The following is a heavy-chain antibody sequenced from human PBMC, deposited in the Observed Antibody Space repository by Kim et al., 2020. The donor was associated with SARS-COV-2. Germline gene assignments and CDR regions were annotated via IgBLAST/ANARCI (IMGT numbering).Heavy chain of an antibody. CDR1: GYTFTGYY. J-gene: IGHJ6*02. CDR3: ARLGIAAHRGNYYYGMDV. CDR2: INPNSGGT. Sequence: ASVKVSCKASGYTFTGYYMHWVRQAPGQGLEWMGRINPNSGGTNYAQKFQGRVTMTRDTSISTAYMELSRLRSDDTAVYYCARLGIAAHRGNYYYGMDVWGQGTTVTVSS. D-gene: IGHD6-13*01. V-gene: IGHV1-2*06.